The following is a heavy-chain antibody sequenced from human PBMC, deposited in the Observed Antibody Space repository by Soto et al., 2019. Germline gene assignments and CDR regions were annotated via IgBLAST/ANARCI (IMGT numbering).Heavy chain of an antibody. Sequence: SVKVSCKASGYTFTGYYMHWVRQAPGQGLEWMGLINPKSVETHYSQKFRGRVSLTRDTSTNTANMELTTLTSDDTAIYYCARVPGHKNSRGDYWGQGTPVTVSS. D-gene: IGHD1-7*01. CDR3: ARVPGHKNSRGDY. J-gene: IGHJ4*02. CDR1: GYTFTGYY. CDR2: INPKSVET. V-gene: IGHV1-2*06.